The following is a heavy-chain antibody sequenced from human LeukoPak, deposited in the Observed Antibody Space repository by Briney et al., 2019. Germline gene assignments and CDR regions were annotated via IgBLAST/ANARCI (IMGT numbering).Heavy chain of an antibody. CDR2: IIPIFGTA. CDR3: ARSGKVGANFDY. Sequence: SVKVSCKASGGTFSSYAISWVRQAPGQGLEWMGGIIPIFGTANYAQKFQGRVTIITDESTSTAYMELSSLRSEDTAVYYCARSGKVGANFDYWGQGTLVTVSS. V-gene: IGHV1-69*05. CDR1: GGTFSSYA. D-gene: IGHD1-26*01. J-gene: IGHJ4*02.